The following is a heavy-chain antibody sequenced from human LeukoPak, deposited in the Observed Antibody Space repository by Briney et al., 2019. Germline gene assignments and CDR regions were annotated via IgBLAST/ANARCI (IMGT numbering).Heavy chain of an antibody. CDR3: ARTQGWLPSYYFDY. D-gene: IGHD5-12*01. CDR1: GFSLSTSGMC. CDR2: IDWDDDK. Sequence: ESGPALVKPIQTLTLTCTFSGFSLSTSGMCVSWIRQPPGKALEWLARIDWDDDKYYSTSLKTRLTISKDTSKNQVVLTMTNMDPVDTATYYCARTQGWLPSYYFDYWGQGTLVTVSS. V-gene: IGHV2-70*11. J-gene: IGHJ4*02.